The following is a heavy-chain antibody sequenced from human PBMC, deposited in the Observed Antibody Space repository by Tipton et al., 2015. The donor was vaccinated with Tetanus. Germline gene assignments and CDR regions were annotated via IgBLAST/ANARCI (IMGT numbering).Heavy chain of an antibody. CDR2: INTSGSS. CDR1: GGSISSYY. D-gene: IGHD1-1*01. J-gene: IGHJ4*02. Sequence: GLVKPSETLSLICTVSGGSISSYYWSWIRQSAAMGLEWIGRINTSGSSDYNPSLKGRATMSIDTSGNRFSLDLTSVTAADTAIYYCARASHFQWERVRLDYWGQGLRVAVSS. CDR3: ARASHFQWERVRLDY. V-gene: IGHV4-4*07.